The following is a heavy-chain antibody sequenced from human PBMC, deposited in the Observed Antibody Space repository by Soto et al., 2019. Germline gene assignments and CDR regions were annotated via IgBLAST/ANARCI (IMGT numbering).Heavy chain of an antibody. J-gene: IGHJ5*02. D-gene: IGHD6-13*01. CDR3: ASDSSSGLNWFDP. CDR1: GGTFSSYA. Sequence: QVQLVQSGAEVKKPGSSVKVSCKASGGTFSSYAISWVRQAPGQGLEWMGGIIPIFGTANYAQKFQGRGTITADESTSTAYMELSSPRSEATAVYYCASDSSSGLNWFDPGGQVTLVTVSS. V-gene: IGHV1-69*01. CDR2: IIPIFGTA.